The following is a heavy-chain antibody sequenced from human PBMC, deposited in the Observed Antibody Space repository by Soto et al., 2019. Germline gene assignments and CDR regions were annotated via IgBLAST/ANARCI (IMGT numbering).Heavy chain of an antibody. V-gene: IGHV3-7*01. Sequence: GGSLRLSCAASGFTFSSYAMSWVRQAPGKGLEWVANIKQDGSEKYYVDSVKGRFTISRDNAKNSLYLQMNSLRAEDTAVYYCASGPPVPYYYYMDVWGKGTTVTVSS. CDR3: ASGPPVPYYYYMDV. J-gene: IGHJ6*03. CDR1: GFTFSSYA. CDR2: IKQDGSEK.